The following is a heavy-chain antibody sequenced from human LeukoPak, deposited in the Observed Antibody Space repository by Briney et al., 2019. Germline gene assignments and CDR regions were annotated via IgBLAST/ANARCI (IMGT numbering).Heavy chain of an antibody. J-gene: IGHJ4*02. Sequence: PGKSLRLSCAASGITFSSYWMHWVRQAPGKGLVWVSLINSEGSSTSYADSVKGRFTISRDNAKNTLYLQMNSLRAEDTAVYYCVRLRWDTAMGFDYWGPGSLVTVSS. CDR2: INSEGSST. CDR1: GITFSSYW. V-gene: IGHV3-74*01. CDR3: VRLRWDTAMGFDY. D-gene: IGHD5-18*01.